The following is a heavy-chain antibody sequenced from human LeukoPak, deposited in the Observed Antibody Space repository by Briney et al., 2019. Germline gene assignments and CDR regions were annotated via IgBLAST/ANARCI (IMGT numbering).Heavy chain of an antibody. CDR3: ASRSGDFDY. J-gene: IGHJ4*02. V-gene: IGHV3-21*01. Sequence: GGSLRLSCAASGFTFSSYSMNWVRQAPGKGLEGVSSISSSSSYIYYADSVKGRFTISRDNANNSLYLQMNSLRAEDTAVYYCASRSGDFDYWGQGTLVTVSS. CDR2: ISSSSSYI. D-gene: IGHD7-27*01. CDR1: GFTFSSYS.